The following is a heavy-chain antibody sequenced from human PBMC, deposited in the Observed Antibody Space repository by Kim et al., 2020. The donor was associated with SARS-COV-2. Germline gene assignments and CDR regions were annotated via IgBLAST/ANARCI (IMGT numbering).Heavy chain of an antibody. CDR3: ARRNPYSGSYYSKTHDAFDI. D-gene: IGHD1-26*01. CDR1: GGTFSSYA. CDR2: IIPIFGTA. V-gene: IGHV1-69*13. Sequence: SVKVSCKASGGTFSSYAISWVRQAPGQGLEWMGGIIPIFGTANYAQKFQGRVTITADESTSTAYMELSSLRSEDTAVYYCARRNPYSGSYYSKTHDAFDIWGQGTMVTVSS. J-gene: IGHJ3*02.